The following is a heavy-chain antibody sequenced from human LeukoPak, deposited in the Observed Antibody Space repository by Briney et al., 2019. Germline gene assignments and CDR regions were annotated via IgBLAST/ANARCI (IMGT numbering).Heavy chain of an antibody. CDR2: IYYSGST. V-gene: IGHV4-59*08. CDR3: ARVDTAMAFDY. J-gene: IGHJ4*02. D-gene: IGHD5-18*01. CDR1: GGSISSYY. Sequence: SETLSLTCTVSGGSISSYYWSWIRQPPGRGLEWIGYIYYSGSTNYNPSLKSRVTISVDTSKNQFSLKLSSVTAADTAVYYCARVDTAMAFDYWGQGTLVTVSS.